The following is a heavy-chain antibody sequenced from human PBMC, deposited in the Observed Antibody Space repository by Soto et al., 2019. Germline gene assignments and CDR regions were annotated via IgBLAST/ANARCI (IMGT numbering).Heavy chain of an antibody. D-gene: IGHD3-3*01. CDR2: IIPIFGTA. J-gene: IGHJ6*02. CDR3: ARDRSPGITIFGVVSTDFYGMDV. V-gene: IGHV1-69*01. CDR1: GGTFSSYA. Sequence: QVQLVQSGAAVKKPWSSVKVSCKASGGTFSSYAISWVRQAPGQGLEWMGGIIPIFGTANYAQKFQGRVTITADESTSTAYMELSSLRSEDTAVYYCARDRSPGITIFGVVSTDFYGMDVWGQGTTVTVSS.